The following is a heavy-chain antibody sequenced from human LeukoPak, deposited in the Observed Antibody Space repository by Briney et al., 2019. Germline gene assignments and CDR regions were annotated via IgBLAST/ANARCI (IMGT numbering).Heavy chain of an antibody. D-gene: IGHD1-26*01. CDR3: ARGSGSYPLPFDY. CDR1: GFTFGSYS. J-gene: IGHJ4*02. V-gene: IGHV3-48*01. Sequence: GGSLRLSCAASGFTFGSYSMNWVRQAPGKGLEWISYISSGSRTIYYAGSVEGRFTVSRDNAKNSLYLQMRSLRAEDTAVYYCARGSGSYPLPFDYWGQGTLVTVSS. CDR2: ISSGSRTI.